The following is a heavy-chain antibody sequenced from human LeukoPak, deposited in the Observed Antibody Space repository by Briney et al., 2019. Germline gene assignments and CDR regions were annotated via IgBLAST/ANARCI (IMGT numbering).Heavy chain of an antibody. J-gene: IGHJ4*02. D-gene: IGHD3-10*01. CDR3: ARSSGSYLSPGFDY. V-gene: IGHV3-48*03. CDR1: GFTFSSYE. Sequence: PGGSLRLSCAASGFTFSSYEMNWVRQAPGKGLEWVSYISSSGSTIYYADSVKGRFTISRDNAKNSLYLQMNSLRAEDTAVYYCARSSGSYLSPGFDYWGQGTLVTVSS. CDR2: ISSSGSTI.